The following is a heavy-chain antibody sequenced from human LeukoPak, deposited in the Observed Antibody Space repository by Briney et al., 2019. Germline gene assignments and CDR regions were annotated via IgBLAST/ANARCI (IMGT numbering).Heavy chain of an antibody. J-gene: IGHJ4*02. CDR2: IYYSGST. V-gene: IGHV4-39*07. Sequence: SETLSLTCTVSGGSISSSSYYWGWIRQPPGKGLEWIGSIYYSGSTYYNPSLKSRVTISVDTSKNQFSLKLSSVTAADTAVYYCARDKYGAYFDNWGQGTLVTVSS. D-gene: IGHD4-17*01. CDR1: GGSISSSSYY. CDR3: ARDKYGAYFDN.